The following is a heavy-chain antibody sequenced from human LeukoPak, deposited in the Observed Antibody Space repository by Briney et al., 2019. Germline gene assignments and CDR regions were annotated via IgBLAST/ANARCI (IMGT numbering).Heavy chain of an antibody. V-gene: IGHV4-39*01. CDR1: GGSISSSSYY. Sequence: PSETLSLTCTVSGGSISSSSYYWGWIRQPPGKGLEWIGSIYYSGSTYYNPSLKSRVTISVDTSKNQFSLKLSSVTAADTAVYYCARHDRTYDFWSGLVELGAPDIWGQGTMVTVSS. D-gene: IGHD3-3*01. J-gene: IGHJ3*02. CDR3: ARHDRTYDFWSGLVELGAPDI. CDR2: IYYSGST.